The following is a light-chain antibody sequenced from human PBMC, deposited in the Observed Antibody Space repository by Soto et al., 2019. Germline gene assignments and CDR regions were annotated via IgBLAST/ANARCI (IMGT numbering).Light chain of an antibody. CDR2: AAS. V-gene: IGKV1-39*01. Sequence: DIQMTQSPSSLSASVGDRVTITCRASQSISSYLNWYQQKPGKAPQLLIYAASSLQSGVPSRFSGSGSGTDFTLTISSLQPDDFATYYCQQSYSTPPTFGGGTKVEIK. J-gene: IGKJ4*01. CDR1: QSISSY. CDR3: QQSYSTPPT.